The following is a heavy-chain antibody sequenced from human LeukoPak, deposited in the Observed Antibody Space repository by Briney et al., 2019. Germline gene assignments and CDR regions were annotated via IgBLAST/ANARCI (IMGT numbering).Heavy chain of an antibody. Sequence: GRSLRLSCAASGFRFSRYGMHWVRQTPDKGLEWVAFISYDGTDKYYRDSVRGRFTISRDNSRNTLSLQMNGLRVDDTAVYYCATPPAAADDYWGQGTLVTVSS. D-gene: IGHD6-13*01. CDR1: GFRFSRYG. J-gene: IGHJ4*02. V-gene: IGHV3-30-3*01. CDR3: ATPPAAADDY. CDR2: ISYDGTDK.